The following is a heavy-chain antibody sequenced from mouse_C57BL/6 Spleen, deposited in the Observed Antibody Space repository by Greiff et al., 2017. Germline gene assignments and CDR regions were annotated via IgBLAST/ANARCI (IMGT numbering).Heavy chain of an antibody. D-gene: IGHD2-3*01. J-gene: IGHJ4*01. Sequence: VMLVESGPGLVAPSQSLSITCTVSGFSLTSYGVHWVRQPPGKGLEWLVVIWSDGSTTDNSALKSRLSISKDNSKSQVFLKMNSLQTDDTAMYYCARHHYDGYYDYAMDYWGQGTSVTVSS. CDR3: ARHHYDGYYDYAMDY. CDR1: GFSLTSYG. V-gene: IGHV2-6-1*01. CDR2: IWSDGST.